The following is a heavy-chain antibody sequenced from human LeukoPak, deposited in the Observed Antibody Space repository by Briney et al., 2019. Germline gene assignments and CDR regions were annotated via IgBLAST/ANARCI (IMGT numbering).Heavy chain of an antibody. CDR1: GFTVSSYF. J-gene: IGHJ4*02. CDR3: AKAYFYGSGTPGRGIDY. CDR2: IYSGGNT. D-gene: IGHD3-10*01. V-gene: IGHV3-66*01. Sequence: GGSLRLSCAVSGFTVSSYFISWVRQAPGKGLEWVSSIYSGGNTYYADSVKGRFTISRDNSKNTLYLQMNSLRAGDTAVYYCAKAYFYGSGTPGRGIDYWGQGTLVTVSS.